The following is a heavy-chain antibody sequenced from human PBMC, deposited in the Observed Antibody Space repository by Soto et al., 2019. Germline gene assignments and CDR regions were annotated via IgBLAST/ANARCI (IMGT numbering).Heavy chain of an antibody. D-gene: IGHD2-8*01. J-gene: IGHJ3*01. Sequence: LRLSCAASGFTFNNYAMNWVRQAPGRGLEWVSIISPNGDSTYYADSVKGRFTISRDNSQNTVFLQMNSLRAEDTAIYFCAKVRLTDYLRYAPHLWGQGTLVT. CDR2: ISPNGDST. CDR3: AKVRLTDYLRYAPHL. CDR1: GFTFNNYA. V-gene: IGHV3-23*01.